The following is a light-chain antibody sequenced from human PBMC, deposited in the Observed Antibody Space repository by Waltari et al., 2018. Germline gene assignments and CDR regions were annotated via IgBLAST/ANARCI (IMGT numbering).Light chain of an antibody. CDR2: EDT. Sequence: QSALTQPASVSGSPGQSITISCTGTSSDVGSYNIVSWYQQRPDKAPKRIIYEDTKRPSGVSVRFSGSKSGNTAALTISGRQAEDEADYSCCSYAGSNTGYVFGTGTKVTVL. J-gene: IGLJ1*01. CDR3: CSYAGSNTGYV. CDR1: SSDVGSYNI. V-gene: IGLV2-23*01.